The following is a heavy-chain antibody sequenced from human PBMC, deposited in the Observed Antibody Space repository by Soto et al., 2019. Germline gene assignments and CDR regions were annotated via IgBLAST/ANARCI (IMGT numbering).Heavy chain of an antibody. CDR1: GFSFSSYS. D-gene: IGHD3-10*01. Sequence: XGSLRLSCAASGFSFSSYSMSWVREAPGKGLEWVSGFSRSVDDGTTYYADSVKGRFTISRDNSKNTLFLQMNSLRAEDTAIYYCAKPVNYGSGSHCCDCWGQGTLVSVPS. CDR3: AKPVNYGSGSHCCDC. CDR2: FSRSVDDGTT. J-gene: IGHJ4*02. V-gene: IGHV3-23*01.